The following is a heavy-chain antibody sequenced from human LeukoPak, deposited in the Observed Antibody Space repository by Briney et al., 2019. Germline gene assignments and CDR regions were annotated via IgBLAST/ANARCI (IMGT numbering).Heavy chain of an antibody. Sequence: GGSLRLSCAASGFTFDDYAMHWVRQAPGKGLEWVSGISWNSGSVGYADSVKGRFTISRDNAKNSLYLQMNSLRAGDTALYYCAKANWGTLYYCDYWGQGTLVTVSS. V-gene: IGHV3-9*01. CDR2: ISWNSGSV. J-gene: IGHJ4*02. D-gene: IGHD7-27*01. CDR3: AKANWGTLYYCDY. CDR1: GFTFDDYA.